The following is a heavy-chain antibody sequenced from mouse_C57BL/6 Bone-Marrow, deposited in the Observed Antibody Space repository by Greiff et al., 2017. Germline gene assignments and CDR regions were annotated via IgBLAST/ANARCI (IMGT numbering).Heavy chain of an antibody. CDR2: IYSNGGST. CDR3: ARDGYGSGFAY. J-gene: IGHJ3*01. Sequence: GAVQPGGSLKLSCAASGFIFSNYGMSWVRQTPDKRLELVATIYSNGGSTYYPDSVKGRFTISRDNAKNTLYLQMSSLKSEDTAMYYCARDGYGSGFAYWGQGTLVTVSA. D-gene: IGHD1-1*01. V-gene: IGHV5-6-3*01. CDR1: GFIFSNYG.